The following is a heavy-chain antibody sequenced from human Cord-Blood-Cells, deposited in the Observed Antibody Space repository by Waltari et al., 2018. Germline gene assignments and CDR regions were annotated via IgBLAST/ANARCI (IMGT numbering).Heavy chain of an antibody. J-gene: IGHJ5*02. CDR2: IYTRGST. CDR3: AREGVEYSSSRDTHWFDP. CDR1: GGSISSYY. D-gene: IGHD6-6*01. V-gene: IGHV4-4*07. Sequence: QVQLQESGPGLVKPSETLSLTCTVSGGSISSYYWSWIRQPAGKGLEWIGRIYTRGSTNYNPSLKSRVTMSVDTSKNQFSLKLSSVTAADTAVYYCAREGVEYSSSRDTHWFDPWGQGTLVTVSS.